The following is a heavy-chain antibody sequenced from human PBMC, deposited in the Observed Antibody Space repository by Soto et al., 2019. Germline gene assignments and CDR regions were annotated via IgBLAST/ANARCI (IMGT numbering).Heavy chain of an antibody. J-gene: IGHJ5*02. Sequence: SETLSLTCAVSGGSISSSNWWSWVRQPPGKGLEWIGEIFYSGSTNYNPSLRSRVTISVDQSKNQFSLKLSSVTAADTAVYYCARHYYDSSMSRWFDPWGQGILVTVSS. V-gene: IGHV4-4*02. CDR2: IFYSGST. CDR3: ARHYYDSSMSRWFDP. CDR1: GGSISSSNW. D-gene: IGHD3-22*01.